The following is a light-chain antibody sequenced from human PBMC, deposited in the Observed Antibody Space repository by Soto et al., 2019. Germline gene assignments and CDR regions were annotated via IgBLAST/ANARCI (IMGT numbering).Light chain of an antibody. CDR3: QKYNSAPWT. V-gene: IGKV1-27*01. CDR2: AAS. J-gene: IGKJ1*01. Sequence: DIQITQSPSSLSSSVGDRVTITCLASQGISNYLAWYQQKPGKVPKLLIYAASTLQSGVPSRFSGSGSGADFTLTISSLQPEDVATYYCQKYNSAPWTFGQGTKVDI. CDR1: QGISNY.